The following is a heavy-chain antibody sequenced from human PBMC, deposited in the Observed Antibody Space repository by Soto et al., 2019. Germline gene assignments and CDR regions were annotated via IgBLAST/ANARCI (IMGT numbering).Heavy chain of an antibody. CDR3: ARGGAVVVPGAVDRHNWFDP. CDR2: VIPILGMA. V-gene: IGHV1-69*02. D-gene: IGHD2-2*01. CDR1: GGTFSSYS. Sequence: QVPLVQSGAEVKKPGSSVKVSCEASGGTFSSYSFSWVRQAPGQGLEWMGRVIPILGMANYAQKFQGRVTITADKSTXTXYLXMSSLRSEDTAVYYCARGGAVVVPGAVDRHNWFDPWGQGTLVTVSS. J-gene: IGHJ5*02.